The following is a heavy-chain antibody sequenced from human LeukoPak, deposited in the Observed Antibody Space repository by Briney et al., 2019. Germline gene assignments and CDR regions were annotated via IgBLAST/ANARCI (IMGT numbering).Heavy chain of an antibody. J-gene: IGHJ4*02. V-gene: IGHV1-2*02. CDR1: GGTFSSYA. Sequence: ASVKVSCKASGGTFSSYAISWVRQAPGQGLEWMGWINPNSGGTNYAQKFQGRVTMTRDTSISTAYMELSRLRSDDTAVYYCATYYDILTGYYTLDYWGQGTLVTVSS. CDR2: INPNSGGT. CDR3: ATYYDILTGYYTLDY. D-gene: IGHD3-9*01.